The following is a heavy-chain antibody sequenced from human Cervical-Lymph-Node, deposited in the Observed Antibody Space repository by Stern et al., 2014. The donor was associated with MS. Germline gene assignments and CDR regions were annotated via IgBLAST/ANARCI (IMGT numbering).Heavy chain of an antibody. CDR1: GFTFDDYA. CDR3: AKDLYAFGFRAFEV. J-gene: IGHJ3*01. V-gene: IGHV3-9*01. Sequence: VQLVQSGGDLVQPGRSLRLSCAASGFTFDDYAMHWVRQAPGQGLEWVSSISWNSGIIDYADSVKGLFTISRDSANNSLYLQMNSLRAEDTALYHCAKDLYAFGFRAFEVWGQGTMVTVSS. CDR2: ISWNSGII. D-gene: IGHD2-8*01.